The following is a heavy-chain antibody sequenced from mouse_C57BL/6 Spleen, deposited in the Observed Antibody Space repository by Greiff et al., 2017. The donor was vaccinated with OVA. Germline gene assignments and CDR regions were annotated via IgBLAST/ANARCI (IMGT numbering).Heavy chain of an antibody. D-gene: IGHD2-3*01. J-gene: IGHJ3*01. Sequence: VQLQQSGAELVKPGASVKLSCKASGYTFTSYWMHWVKQRPGQGLEWIGMIHPNSGSTNYNEKFKSKATLTVDKSSSTAYMQLSSLTSEDSAVYYCARWLLPSLFAYWGQGTLVTVSA. CDR3: ARWLLPSLFAY. V-gene: IGHV1-64*01. CDR1: GYTFTSYW. CDR2: IHPNSGST.